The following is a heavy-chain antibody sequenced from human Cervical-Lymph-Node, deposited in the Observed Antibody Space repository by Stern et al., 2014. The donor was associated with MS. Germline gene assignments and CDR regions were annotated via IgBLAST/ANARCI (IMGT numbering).Heavy chain of an antibody. D-gene: IGHD3-16*01. CDR3: ATTFR. V-gene: IGHV1-69*01. J-gene: IGHJ4*02. Sequence: VQLLESGAEVKTPGSSVTASFQASGGTFRWDVISWGRQDPGKELDWMGGIIPTFGTTNYAQKFQGRVKITADESMSTAYMELSSLRSEDTALYYCATTFRWGQGTLITVSS. CDR2: IIPTFGTT. CDR1: GGTFRWDV.